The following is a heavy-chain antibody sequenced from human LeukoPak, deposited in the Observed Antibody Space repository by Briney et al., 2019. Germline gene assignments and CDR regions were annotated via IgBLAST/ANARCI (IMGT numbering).Heavy chain of an antibody. CDR3: ASNRSDYYDSSAVGDYNWFDP. Sequence: SVKVSCKASEGTFSNSAISWVRQAPGQGLEWMGGIIPIFGTANYAQKFQGRVTITADESTSTAYMELSSLRSEDTAVYYCASNRSDYYDSSAVGDYNWFDPWGQGTLVTVSS. J-gene: IGHJ5*02. D-gene: IGHD3-22*01. CDR2: IIPIFGTA. CDR1: EGTFSNSA. V-gene: IGHV1-69*01.